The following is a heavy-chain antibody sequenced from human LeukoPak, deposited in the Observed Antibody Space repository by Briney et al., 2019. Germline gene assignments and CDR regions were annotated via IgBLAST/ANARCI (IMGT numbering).Heavy chain of an antibody. D-gene: IGHD3-10*01. J-gene: IGHJ4*02. CDR3: ARKVDRPGSPLYFDY. CDR1: GFTFSSYA. V-gene: IGHV3-7*01. CDR2: IKQDGSEK. Sequence: GGSLRLSCAASGFTFSSYAMHWVRQAPGKGLEWVANIKQDGSEKYYVDSVKGRFTISRDNAKNSLYLQMNSLRAEDTAVYYCARKVDRPGSPLYFDYWGQGTLVTVSS.